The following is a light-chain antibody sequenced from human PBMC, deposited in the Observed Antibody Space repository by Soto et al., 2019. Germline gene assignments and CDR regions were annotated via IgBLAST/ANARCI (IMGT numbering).Light chain of an antibody. CDR1: QSVSSTY. Sequence: EIVLTQSPDTLSLFPGERATLSCRASQSVSSTYLAWYQQKPGQAPRPLISAASSRATGTPDRFSGSGSGTDFTLTISRLEPEDFAEYYCQQYGSSRSTLGQRPNVDIK. CDR2: AAS. CDR3: QQYGSSRST. J-gene: IGKJ1*01. V-gene: IGKV3-20*01.